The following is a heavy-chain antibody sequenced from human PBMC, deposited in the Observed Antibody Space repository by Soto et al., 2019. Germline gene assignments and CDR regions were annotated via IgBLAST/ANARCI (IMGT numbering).Heavy chain of an antibody. CDR1: GYTFTSND. V-gene: IGHV1-8*01. CDR3: AGGPPCCGFAF. J-gene: IGHJ4*02. CDR2: MSPKSGDT. Sequence: QVQLVQSGAEVKKPGALMKVSCKGAGYTFTSNDINWVRQATGQGFEWMGWMSPKSGDTGYSQKFQGRVTVPRDTSRSTADMELSSLRSEATAVYYCAGGPPCCGFAFWGQGTLVIVSS. D-gene: IGHD2-21*01.